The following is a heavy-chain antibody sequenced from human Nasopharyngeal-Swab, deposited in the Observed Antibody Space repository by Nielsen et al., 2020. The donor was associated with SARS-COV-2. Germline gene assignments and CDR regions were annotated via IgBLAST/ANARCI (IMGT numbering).Heavy chain of an antibody. D-gene: IGHD5-12*01. CDR2: ISFDGSKK. J-gene: IGHJ6*02. Sequence: GESLKISCAASGFTFNSHGMLWVRQAPGKGLEWVAVISFDGSKKYYADSVKGRFTISRDSSKNTLYLQMNSLRAEDTAVYYCARDTSVDIVLLYYGMDVWGQGTTVTVSS. CDR1: GFTFNSHG. CDR3: ARDTSVDIVLLYYGMDV. V-gene: IGHV3-30*03.